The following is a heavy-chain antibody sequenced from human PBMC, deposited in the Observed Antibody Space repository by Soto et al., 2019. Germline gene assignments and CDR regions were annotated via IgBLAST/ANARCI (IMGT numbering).Heavy chain of an antibody. V-gene: IGHV1-46*01. Sequence: QVQLVQSGAEVKKPGASVKVSCKASGYTFTSYYMHWVRQAPGQGLEWMGIINPSGGSTSYAQKFRGRVTMTRDTSTSTGYMEVSSLRSEDTAVYYCARRGVGDAFDIWGQGTMVTVSS. CDR3: ARRGVGDAFDI. CDR2: INPSGGST. CDR1: GYTFTSYY. J-gene: IGHJ3*02. D-gene: IGHD2-15*01.